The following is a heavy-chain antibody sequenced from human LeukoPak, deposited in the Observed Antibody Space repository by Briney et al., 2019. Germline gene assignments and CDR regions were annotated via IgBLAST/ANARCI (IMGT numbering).Heavy chain of an antibody. CDR3: AKDHESDGYPCLDH. J-gene: IGHJ4*02. CDR1: GFTFSRLA. Sequence: GGSLRLSCAASGFTFSRLAMTWVRQAPGKGLKWVSTISASGPYYADAVRGRFTISRDNSRNTLSLQMDSLRAEDTAVYYCAKDHESDGYPCLDHWGLGTLVTVSS. CDR2: ISASGP. V-gene: IGHV3-23*01. D-gene: IGHD3-22*01.